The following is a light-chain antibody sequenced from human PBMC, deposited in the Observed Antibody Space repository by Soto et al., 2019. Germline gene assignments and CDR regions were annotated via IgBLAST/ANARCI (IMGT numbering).Light chain of an antibody. CDR1: HSINSD. CDR3: QQYNNWPVT. CDR2: GAS. J-gene: IGKJ4*01. V-gene: IGKV3D-15*01. Sequence: EIVMTQSKATLSVSPGETTILSCIPSHSINSDVAWYQQKVGQTPRLLIHGASTRATGIAARFSGSGSGTEFTLTISGLQSEDFATYYCQQYNNWPVTFGGGTNVDI.